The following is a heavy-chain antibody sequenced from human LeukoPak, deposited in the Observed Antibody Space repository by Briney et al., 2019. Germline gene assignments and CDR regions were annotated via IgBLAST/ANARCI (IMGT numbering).Heavy chain of an antibody. V-gene: IGHV1-69*05. CDR2: IIPIFGTA. D-gene: IGHD3-3*01. CDR1: GGTFSSYA. J-gene: IGHJ4*02. CDR3: ASLSFTIFGVVVAFDY. Sequence: GASVKVSCKASGGTFSSYAISWVRQAPGQGLEWMGGIIPIFGTANYAQKFQGRVTITTDESTSTAYMELSSLRSEDTAVYYCASLSFTIFGVVVAFDYWGQGTLVTVSS.